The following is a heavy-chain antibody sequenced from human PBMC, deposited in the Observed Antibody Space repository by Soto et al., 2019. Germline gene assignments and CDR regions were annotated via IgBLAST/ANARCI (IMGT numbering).Heavy chain of an antibody. CDR3: AKGLESHTIAVADY. Sequence: GGSLRLTCAASGFTFSSYAMSWVRQAPGKGLEWVSAISGSGGSTYYADSVKGRFTISRDNSKNTLYLQMNSLRAEDTAVYYCAKGLESHTIAVADYWGQGTLVTVSS. CDR1: GFTFSSYA. D-gene: IGHD6-19*01. CDR2: ISGSGGST. J-gene: IGHJ4*02. V-gene: IGHV3-23*01.